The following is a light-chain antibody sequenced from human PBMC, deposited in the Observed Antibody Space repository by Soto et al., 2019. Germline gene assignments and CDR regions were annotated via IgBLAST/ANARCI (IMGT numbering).Light chain of an antibody. Sequence: VFSHSRSAVSLSPGARATLSRRTSHSVRSSHLAWYQQKPGQAPRLLIYGASSRATGIPDRFSGSGSGTDFTLTISRLEPEDFAVYHCQQYSSSPLTFGGATKV. J-gene: IGKJ4*01. CDR3: QQYSSSPLT. CDR1: HSVRSSH. CDR2: GAS. V-gene: IGKV3-20*01.